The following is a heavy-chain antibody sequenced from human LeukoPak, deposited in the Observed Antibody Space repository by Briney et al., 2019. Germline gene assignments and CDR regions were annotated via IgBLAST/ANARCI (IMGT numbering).Heavy chain of an antibody. CDR3: AKGDDSSSYGAPHN. V-gene: IGHV3-9*01. CDR1: GFTFSDYY. D-gene: IGHD4-17*01. J-gene: IGHJ4*02. CDR2: ISWNSGSI. Sequence: PGGSLRLSCAASGFTFSDYYMSWIRQAPGKGLEWVSVISWNSGSIGYADSVKGRFTISRDNAKNSLYLQMNSLRAEDTALYYCAKGDDSSSYGAPHNWGQGILVTVSS.